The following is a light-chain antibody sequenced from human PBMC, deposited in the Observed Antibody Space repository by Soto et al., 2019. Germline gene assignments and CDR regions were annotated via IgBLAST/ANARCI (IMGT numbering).Light chain of an antibody. CDR1: SSDDGGYNS. CDR2: EVS. Sequence: QSVLTQPASVSGSPGQSITISCTGTSSDDGGYNSVSWYQQHPGKAPKLMIYEVSNRPSGVSNRFSGSKSGSTASLTISGLQAEDEADYYCSSYTSSSTPCVFGTGTKLTVL. J-gene: IGLJ1*01. CDR3: SSYTSSSTPCV. V-gene: IGLV2-14*01.